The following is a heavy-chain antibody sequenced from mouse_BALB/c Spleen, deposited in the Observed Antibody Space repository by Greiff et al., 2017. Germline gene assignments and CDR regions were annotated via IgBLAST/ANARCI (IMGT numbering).Heavy chain of an antibody. J-gene: IGHJ2*01. CDR2: IDPENGNT. D-gene: IGHD2-4*01. V-gene: IGHV14-1*02. CDR1: GFNIKDYY. CDR3: ARGIYYDHFDY. Sequence: EVQLQQSGAELVRPGALVKLSCKASGFNIKDYYMHWVKQRPEQGLEWIGWIDPENGNTKYDPKFQGKATITADTSSNTAYLQLSSLTSEDTAVYYCARGIYYDHFDYWGQGTTLTVSS.